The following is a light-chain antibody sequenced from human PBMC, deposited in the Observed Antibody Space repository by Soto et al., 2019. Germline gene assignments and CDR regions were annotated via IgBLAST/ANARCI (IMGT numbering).Light chain of an antibody. V-gene: IGLV2-14*01. CDR2: DVS. CDR3: SSYTSSSPRV. CDR1: SSDVGGYNY. J-gene: IGLJ1*01. Sequence: QSALTQPASGSGSPGQSITICFTGTSSDVGGYNYVSWYQQHPGKAPKLMIYDVSNRPSGVSNRFSGSKSGNTASLTISGLQAEDEADYYCSSYTSSSPRVFGTGTKLTVL.